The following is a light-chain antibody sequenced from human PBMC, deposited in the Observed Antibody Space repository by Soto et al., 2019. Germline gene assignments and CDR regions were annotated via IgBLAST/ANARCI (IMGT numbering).Light chain of an antibody. CDR3: QQSYSTLIT. CDR1: QSISSY. CDR2: TAS. Sequence: DIQMTQSPSSLSASAGERVTITCRASQSISSYLNWYQQKPGKAPKLLIYTASSLQSGVPSRFSGSGSGTDFTLTISRLQPEDFANYYCQQSYSTLITFGQGTRLEIK. J-gene: IGKJ5*01. V-gene: IGKV1-39*01.